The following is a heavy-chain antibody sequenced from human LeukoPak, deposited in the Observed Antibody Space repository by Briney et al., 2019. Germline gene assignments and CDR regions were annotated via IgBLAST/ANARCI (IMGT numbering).Heavy chain of an antibody. CDR3: AREGYFDWLFPTPDY. J-gene: IGHJ4*02. D-gene: IGHD3-9*01. V-gene: IGHV3-7*03. Sequence: GGSLRLSCAASGFTLSTYWMSWVRQAPGKGLEWVANIKQDGSEIYYVDSVKGRFTISRDNAKNSLYLQMNSLRAEDTAVYYCAREGYFDWLFPTPDYWGQGTLVTVSS. CDR2: IKQDGSEI. CDR1: GFTLSTYW.